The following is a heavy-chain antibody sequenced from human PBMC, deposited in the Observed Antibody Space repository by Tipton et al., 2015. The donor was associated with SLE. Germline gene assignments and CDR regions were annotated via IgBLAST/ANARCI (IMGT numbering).Heavy chain of an antibody. V-gene: IGHV5-51*03. CDR3: ARTRGANSHWFDP. D-gene: IGHD4/OR15-4a*01. Sequence: QSGAEVKKPGESLKISCKGSGYSFTSYWIGWVRQMPGKGLEWMGIIYPGDSDTRYSPSFQGQVTISADKSTRTAYLHWTSLKASDTAMYYCARTRGANSHWFDPWGQGTLVTVSS. CDR1: GYSFTSYW. J-gene: IGHJ5*02. CDR2: IYPGDSDT.